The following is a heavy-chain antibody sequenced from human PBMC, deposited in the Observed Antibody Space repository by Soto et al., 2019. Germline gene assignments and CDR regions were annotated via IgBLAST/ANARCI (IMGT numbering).Heavy chain of an antibody. D-gene: IGHD6-19*01. Sequence: EVQLVESGGGLVQPGGSLRLSCAASGFTFSSYWMHWVRQAPRKGLVWVSRINSDGSSTSYADSVRGRFTISRDNAKNTLYLQMNSLRGEDTAVYYCTRDPAPSGWFDYWGQGTLVTVSS. V-gene: IGHV3-74*01. CDR2: INSDGSST. J-gene: IGHJ5*01. CDR1: GFTFSSYW. CDR3: TRDPAPSGWFDY.